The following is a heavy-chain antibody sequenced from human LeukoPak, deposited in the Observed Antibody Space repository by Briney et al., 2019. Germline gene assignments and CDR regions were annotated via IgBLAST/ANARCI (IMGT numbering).Heavy chain of an antibody. D-gene: IGHD1-26*01. Sequence: ASVRVSCKASGYIFTDHFFHWVRQAPGQGLEWMGWIRPTDGATKVAQKFQGRVTLTRDTSISTVYMEMSGLGFDDTAMYCARGRYRYSYDYWGQGTLVTVSS. V-gene: IGHV1-2*02. CDR2: IRPTDGAT. J-gene: IGHJ4*02. CDR3: RGRYRYSYDY. CDR1: GYIFTDHF.